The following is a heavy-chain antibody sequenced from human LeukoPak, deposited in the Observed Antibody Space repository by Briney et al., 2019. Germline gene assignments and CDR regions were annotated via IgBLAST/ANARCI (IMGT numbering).Heavy chain of an antibody. J-gene: IGHJ4*02. Sequence: ASVKVSCKASGYIFITYAMHWVRQAHGQRLEWMGWINAGNGDTKSSQKFQGRVTITRDTSASTAYMELSSLRSEDTAIYYCARCSISGWPFDYWGQGTLVTVSS. V-gene: IGHV1-3*01. CDR2: INAGNGDT. D-gene: IGHD6-19*01. CDR3: ARCSISGWPFDY. CDR1: GYIFITYA.